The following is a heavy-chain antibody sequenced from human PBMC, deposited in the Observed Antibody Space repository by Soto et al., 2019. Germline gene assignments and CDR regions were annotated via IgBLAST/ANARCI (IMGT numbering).Heavy chain of an antibody. CDR3: AKDPRRVLAGTYYCGY. Sequence: EVQLLESGGGLVQPGGSLRLSCAASGFTFSSYAMSWVRQAPGKGLEWVSAISGSGVNTYYADSVKGLFTISRDNSKSTLYSQTNSLRAEDTAVYYCAKDPRRVLAGTYYCGYLGQGTLVTVSS. D-gene: IGHD6-19*01. CDR1: GFTFSSYA. J-gene: IGHJ4*02. CDR2: ISGSGVNT. V-gene: IGHV3-23*01.